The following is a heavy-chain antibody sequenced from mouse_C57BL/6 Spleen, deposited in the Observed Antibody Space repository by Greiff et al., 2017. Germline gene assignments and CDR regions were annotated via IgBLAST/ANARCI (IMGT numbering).Heavy chain of an antibody. CDR1: GYTFTSYW. V-gene: IGHV1-55*01. Sequence: VQLQQPGAELVKPGASVKMSCKASGYTFTSYWITWVKQRPGQGLEWIGDIYPGSGSTNYNEKFKSKATLTVDTSSSTAYIQLSSLTSEDSAVYYCARRLGGYAMDYWGQGTSVTVAS. CDR3: ARRLGGYAMDY. CDR2: IYPGSGST. J-gene: IGHJ4*01.